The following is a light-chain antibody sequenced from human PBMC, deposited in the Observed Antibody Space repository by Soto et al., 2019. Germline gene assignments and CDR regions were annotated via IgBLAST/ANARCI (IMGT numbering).Light chain of an antibody. Sequence: EIVLTQSPATLSLSPGERATLSYRASQSVSSYLAWYQQKPGQAPRLLIYDASNSATVIPASFSGSRSGTDFTLTISSLEPEDFAVYYCQPRSNWPPVTFGGGTKVEIK. CDR1: QSVSSY. J-gene: IGKJ4*01. V-gene: IGKV3-11*01. CDR2: DAS. CDR3: QPRSNWPPVT.